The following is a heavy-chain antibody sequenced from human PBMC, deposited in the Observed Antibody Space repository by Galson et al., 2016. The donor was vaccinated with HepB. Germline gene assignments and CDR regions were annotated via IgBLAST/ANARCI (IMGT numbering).Heavy chain of an antibody. V-gene: IGHV3-64*01. J-gene: IGHJ4*02. Sequence: SLRLSCAASGFTFSSYAMHWVRQAPGKGLEYLSAITGSGDTTYYANSVKGRFTISRDNSENTLYLQMGSLRAEDMAVYYCASDTLSSPWDLDYWGQGTLVTVSS. CDR1: GFTFSSYA. CDR2: ITGSGDTT. CDR3: ASDTLSSPWDLDY. D-gene: IGHD2-2*01.